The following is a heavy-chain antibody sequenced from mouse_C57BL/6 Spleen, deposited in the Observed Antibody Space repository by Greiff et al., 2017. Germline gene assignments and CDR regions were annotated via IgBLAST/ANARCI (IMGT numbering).Heavy chain of an antibody. CDR3: ARFGYDTGYYFDY. CDR1: GYAFSSYW. Sequence: QVQLKESGAELVKPGASVKISCKASGYAFSSYWMNWVKQRPGKGLAWIGQIYPGDGDTNYNGKFKGKATLTADKSSSTAYMQLSSLTSEDSAVYFCARFGYDTGYYFDYWGQGTTLTVSS. D-gene: IGHD2-2*01. CDR2: IYPGDGDT. J-gene: IGHJ2*01. V-gene: IGHV1-80*01.